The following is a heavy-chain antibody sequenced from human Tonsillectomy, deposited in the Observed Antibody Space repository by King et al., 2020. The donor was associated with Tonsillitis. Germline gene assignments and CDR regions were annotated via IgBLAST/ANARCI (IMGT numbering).Heavy chain of an antibody. CDR3: AKRRGRDDFWIGQRIYSYHGMDV. V-gene: IGHV3-23*04. D-gene: IGHD3-3*01. CDR2: NSGSGGST. Sequence: VQLVESGGGLVQPGGSLRLSCAASGFTFSSYAMTWVRQAPGKGLEWVSANSGSGGSTYYADSVKGRFTISRDNSKNTLYLQMNSLRAEDTGVYYCAKRRGRDDFWIGQRIYSYHGMDVWGQGTTVTVSS. CDR1: GFTFSSYA. J-gene: IGHJ6*02.